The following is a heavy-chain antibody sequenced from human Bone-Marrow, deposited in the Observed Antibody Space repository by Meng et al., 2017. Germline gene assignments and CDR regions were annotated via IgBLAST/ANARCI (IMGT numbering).Heavy chain of an antibody. D-gene: IGHD1-26*01. Sequence: GGSLRLSCAASGFTFSSYWMSWVRQAPGKGLEWVANIKQDGSEKYYVDSVKGRFTISRDNAKNSLYLQMNSLRAEDTAVYYCARHSGYSLPFNLDYWGQGTLVTVSS. V-gene: IGHV3-7*01. CDR1: GFTFSSYW. CDR3: ARHSGYSLPFNLDY. J-gene: IGHJ4*02. CDR2: IKQDGSEK.